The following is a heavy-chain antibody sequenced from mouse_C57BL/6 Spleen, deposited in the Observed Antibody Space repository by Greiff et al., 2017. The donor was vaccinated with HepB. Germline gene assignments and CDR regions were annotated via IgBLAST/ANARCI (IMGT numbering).Heavy chain of an antibody. V-gene: IGHV1-78*01. CDR3: ARAGDYDGWFAY. Sequence: VQRVESDAELVKPGASVKISCKVSGYTFTDHTIHWMKQRPEQGLEWIGYIYPRDGSTKYNEKFKGKATLTADKSSSTAYMQLHSLTSEDSAVYFCARAGDYDGWFAYWGHGTLVTVAA. CDR1: GYTFTDHT. CDR2: IYPRDGST. D-gene: IGHD2-4*01. J-gene: IGHJ3*01.